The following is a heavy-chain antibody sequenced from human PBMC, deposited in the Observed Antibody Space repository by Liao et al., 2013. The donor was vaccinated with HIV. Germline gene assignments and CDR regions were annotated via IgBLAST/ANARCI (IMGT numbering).Heavy chain of an antibody. J-gene: IGHJ6*03. V-gene: IGHV4-4*07. CDR2: IFSTGGT. CDR3: ARDCGGDCFVAPGEGYYFYYYMDV. D-gene: IGHD2-21*01. CDR1: GDSISSHY. Sequence: QVQLRESGPGLVKPSETLSLTCFVSGDSISSHYWSWVRQPAGKGLEWIGRIFSTGGTTYNPSLKSRVAMFIDTSKNEIALTVKSVTAADTAVYYCARDCGGDCFVAPGEGYYFYYYMDVWGKGATVTVSS.